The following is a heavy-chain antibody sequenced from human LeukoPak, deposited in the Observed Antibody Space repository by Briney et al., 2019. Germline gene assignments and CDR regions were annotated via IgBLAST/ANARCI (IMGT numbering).Heavy chain of an antibody. V-gene: IGHV3-30-3*01. CDR1: GFTFNRFA. J-gene: IGHJ4*02. D-gene: IGHD3-16*01. Sequence: PGGSLRLSCVASGFTFNRFALHWVRQAPGKGLEWVSMISFDGTIKDYADSVKGRFTISRDNSKNTLDLQMNSLKTDDTAVYYCARGVVNAYAAFDFWGQGTLVTVSS. CDR2: ISFDGTIK. CDR3: ARGVVNAYAAFDF.